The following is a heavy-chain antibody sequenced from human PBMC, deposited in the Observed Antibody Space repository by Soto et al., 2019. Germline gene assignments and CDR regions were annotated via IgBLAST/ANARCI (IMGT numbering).Heavy chain of an antibody. J-gene: IGHJ6*02. CDR1: GYTFTTYW. CDR2: IYPGDSDT. CDR3: ARRGYDYYSGMDV. Sequence: GESLKISCKASGYTFTTYWIAWVRQMPGEGLEWMGIIYPGDSDTRYSPSFQGQVTISADKSVNTAYLQWSSVKASDTAMYYCARRGYDYYSGMDVWGQGTTVTVSS. V-gene: IGHV5-51*01.